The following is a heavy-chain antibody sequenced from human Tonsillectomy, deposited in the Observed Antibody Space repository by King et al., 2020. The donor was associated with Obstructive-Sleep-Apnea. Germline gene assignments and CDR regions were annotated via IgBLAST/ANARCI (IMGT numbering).Heavy chain of an antibody. J-gene: IGHJ4*02. V-gene: IGHV3-30*02. Sequence: VQLVESGGGVVQPGRSLRLSCAASGFTFSSYGMHWVRQAPGKGLEWVAFIRYDGSNKYYGDSVKGRFTISRDNSKNTLYLQMNSRRAEDTAVYYCSSAMVRGVIFFDYWGQGTLVTVSS. D-gene: IGHD3-10*01. CDR3: SSAMVRGVIFFDY. CDR1: GFTFSSYG. CDR2: IRYDGSNK.